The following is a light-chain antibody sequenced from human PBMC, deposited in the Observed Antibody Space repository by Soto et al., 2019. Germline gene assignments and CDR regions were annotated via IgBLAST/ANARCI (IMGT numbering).Light chain of an antibody. CDR1: NIGSKS. CDR2: YDS. J-gene: IGLJ1*01. CDR3: QVWDSSSDHYV. Sequence: SYELTQPPSVSVAPGKTARITCGGTNIGSKSVHWYQQKPGQAPVLVIYYDSDRPSGIPERFSGSNSGNTATLTISWVEAGDEADYYCQVWDSSSDHYVFGTGTKVTV. V-gene: IGLV3-21*04.